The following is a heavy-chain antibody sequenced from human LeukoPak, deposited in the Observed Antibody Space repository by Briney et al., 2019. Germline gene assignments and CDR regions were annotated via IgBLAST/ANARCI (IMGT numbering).Heavy chain of an antibody. CDR1: GFTFSSYS. J-gene: IGHJ6*02. V-gene: IGHV3-48*01. CDR2: ITASGTAM. CDR3: YYGMDV. Sequence: PGGSLRLSCAASGFTFSSYSMNWVRQAPGKGLEWVSHITASGTAMFYADSVKGRFTISRDNSKNTLYLQMSSLRAEDTAVYYCYYGMDVWGQGTTVTVSS.